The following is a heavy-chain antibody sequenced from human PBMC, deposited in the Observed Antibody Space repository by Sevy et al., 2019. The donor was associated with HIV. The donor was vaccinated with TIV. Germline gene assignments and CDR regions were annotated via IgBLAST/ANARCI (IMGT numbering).Heavy chain of an antibody. CDR3: AAPDDCSGGSYYSWECIY. CDR2: IVVGSGNT. CDR1: GFTFTSSA. Sequence: ASVKVSCKASGFTFTSSAVQWVRQARGQRLEWIGWIVVGSGNTNYAQKFQERVTITRDMSTSTAYMELSSLRSEDTAVYYCAAPDDCSGGSYYSWECIYWGQGTLVTFSS. J-gene: IGHJ4*02. V-gene: IGHV1-58*01. D-gene: IGHD2-15*01.